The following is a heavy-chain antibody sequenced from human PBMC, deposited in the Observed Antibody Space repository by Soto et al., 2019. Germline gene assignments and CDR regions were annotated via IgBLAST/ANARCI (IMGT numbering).Heavy chain of an antibody. J-gene: IGHJ5*02. Sequence: GGSLRLSCIASGFTFSTNAMGWVRQAPGKGLEWVSGINDSGGITYYADSVKGRFSILRDNSKNTLYLQMNSLRAEDTAVYYCVKDEEREVVGVYSWGQGTLVTVSS. CDR3: VKDEEREVVGVYS. D-gene: IGHD3-22*01. V-gene: IGHV3-23*01. CDR1: GFTFSTNA. CDR2: INDSGGIT.